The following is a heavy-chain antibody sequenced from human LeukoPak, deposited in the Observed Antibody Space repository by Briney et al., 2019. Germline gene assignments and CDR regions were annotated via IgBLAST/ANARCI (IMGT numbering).Heavy chain of an antibody. D-gene: IGHD4-17*01. CDR2: IYTSGST. CDR3: ARDGRHDYGFYYYYYMDV. Sequence: PSETLSLTCTVSGGSISSSSYYWGWIRQPPGKGLEWIGRIYTSGSTNYNPSLKSRVTISVDTSKNQFSLKLSSVTAADTAVYYCARDGRHDYGFYYYYYMDVWGKGTTATISS. V-gene: IGHV4-39*07. J-gene: IGHJ6*03. CDR1: GGSISSSSYY.